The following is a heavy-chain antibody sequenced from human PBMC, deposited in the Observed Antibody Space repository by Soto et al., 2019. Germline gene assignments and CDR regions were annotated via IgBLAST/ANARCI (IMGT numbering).Heavy chain of an antibody. Sequence: ASVKVSCKASGYTFTGYYIHWVRQAPEQGPERMGEIGPESGATRYAEKFQGRVTMTLDTSITTVYMELKNLSPDDTAAYYCGRGRSGQIVVFYWGQGTPVTVSS. CDR1: GYTFTGYY. D-gene: IGHD1-26*01. V-gene: IGHV1-2*02. CDR2: IGPESGAT. CDR3: GRGRSGQIVVFY. J-gene: IGHJ4*02.